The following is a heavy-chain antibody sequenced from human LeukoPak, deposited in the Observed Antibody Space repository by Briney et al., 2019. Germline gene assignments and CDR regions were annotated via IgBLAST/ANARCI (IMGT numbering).Heavy chain of an antibody. CDR1: GGSISSYY. CDR3: ARQLMIDYYYYYYYMDV. D-gene: IGHD3-22*01. Sequence: SETLSLTCTVSGGSISSYYWSWIRQPPGKGLEWIGYIYYSGSTNYNPSLKSRLTISVDTSKNQFSLKLSSVTAADTAVYYCARQLMIDYYYYYYYMDVWGRGTTVTISS. J-gene: IGHJ6*03. CDR2: IYYSGST. V-gene: IGHV4-59*08.